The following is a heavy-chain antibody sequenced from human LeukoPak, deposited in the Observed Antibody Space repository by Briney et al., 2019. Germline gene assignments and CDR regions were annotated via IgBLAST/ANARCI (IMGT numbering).Heavy chain of an antibody. CDR3: ARASNSYCSSTSCYSPDWFDP. V-gene: IGHV1-69*13. CDR1: GGTFSSYA. Sequence: GASVEVSCKASGGTFSSYAISWVRQAPGQGLEWMGGIIPIFGTANYAQKFQGRVTITADESTSTAYMELSSLRSEDTAVYYCARASNSYCSSTSCYSPDWFDPWGQGTLATVSS. J-gene: IGHJ5*02. CDR2: IIPIFGTA. D-gene: IGHD2-2*01.